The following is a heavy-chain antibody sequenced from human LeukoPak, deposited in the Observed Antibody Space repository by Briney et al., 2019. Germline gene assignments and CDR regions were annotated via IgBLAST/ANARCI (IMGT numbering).Heavy chain of an antibody. Sequence: ASVKVSCKASGYTFTSYDINWVRQATGQGLEWMGWMNPNSGNTGYAQKFQGRVTITRNTSISTAYMELSSLRSEDTAVYYFARGAGTNRKYSGYGDFDYWGQGTLVTVSS. V-gene: IGHV1-8*03. J-gene: IGHJ4*02. CDR2: MNPNSGNT. CDR3: ARGAGTNRKYSGYGDFDY. D-gene: IGHD5-12*01. CDR1: GYTFTSYD.